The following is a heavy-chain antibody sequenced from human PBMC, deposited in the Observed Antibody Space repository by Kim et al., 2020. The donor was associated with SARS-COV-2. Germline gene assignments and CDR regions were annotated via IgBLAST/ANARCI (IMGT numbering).Heavy chain of an antibody. Sequence: GGSLRLSCVASGFDFSVYSMIWVRQAPGKGLEWVSSIGTAGNDIYYGDSMKGRFTISRDNAKNSLYLQLNSLRVEDTAVYYCASYGSYGSCYSAYWCRG. CDR1: GFDFSVYS. CDR3: ASYGSYGSCYSAY. V-gene: IGHV3-21*01. D-gene: IGHD2-15*01. J-gene: IGHJ4*02. CDR2: IGTAGNDI.